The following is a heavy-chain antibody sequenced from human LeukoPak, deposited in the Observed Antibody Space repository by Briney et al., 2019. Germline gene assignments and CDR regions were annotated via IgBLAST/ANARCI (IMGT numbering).Heavy chain of an antibody. CDR2: ISYDGSNQ. V-gene: IGHV3-30*04. CDR1: GFTFSNYA. Sequence: GGSLRLSCAASGFTFSNYAMHWVRQAPGKGLEWVAVISYDGSNQEYADSVKGLFIISRDNSKATLYLQMNLLRTEDTALYYCARERGSGWYYPDYWGQGALVTVSS. CDR3: ARERGSGWYYPDY. J-gene: IGHJ4*02. D-gene: IGHD6-19*01.